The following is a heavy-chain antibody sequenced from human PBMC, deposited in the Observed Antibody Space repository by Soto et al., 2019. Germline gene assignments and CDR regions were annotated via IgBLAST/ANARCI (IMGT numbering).Heavy chain of an antibody. V-gene: IGHV4-39*02. D-gene: IGHD1-26*01. Sequence: SETLSLTCDVSGDSISTSSYYWGWIRQPPGKGLEWIASIYYSGATCYNPSLQSRVTISVDTSNNRFSLTLSSLTAADTAVYFCARLAYSGYLQTWGQGSLVTVSS. CDR2: IYYSGAT. J-gene: IGHJ1*01. CDR3: ARLAYSGYLQT. CDR1: GDSISTSSYY.